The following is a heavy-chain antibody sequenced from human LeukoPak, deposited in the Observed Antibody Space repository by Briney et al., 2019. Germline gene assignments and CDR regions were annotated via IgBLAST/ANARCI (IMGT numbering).Heavy chain of an antibody. V-gene: IGHV1-46*01. Sequence: ASVKVSCKASGYTFTSYYMHWVRQAPGQGLEWMGIINPSGGSTSYAQKFQGRVTKTRDTSTSTVYMELSSLRSEDTAVYYCARSNRGYSSPDWFDPWGQGTLVTVSS. CDR2: INPSGGST. J-gene: IGHJ5*02. D-gene: IGHD6-19*01. CDR3: ARSNRGYSSPDWFDP. CDR1: GYTFTSYY.